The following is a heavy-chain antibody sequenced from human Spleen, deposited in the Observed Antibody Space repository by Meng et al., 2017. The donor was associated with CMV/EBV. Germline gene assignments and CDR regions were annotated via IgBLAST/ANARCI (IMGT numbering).Heavy chain of an antibody. CDR2: INPNSGGT. Sequence: ASVKVSCKASGYTFTGYYMHWVRQAPGQGLEWMGWINPNSGGTNYAQKFQGRVTMTRDTSISTAYMELSRLRSDDTAVYYCARDLTEYQPYFDYWGQGTLVTVSS. D-gene: IGHD2-2*01. CDR1: GYTFTGYY. J-gene: IGHJ4*02. V-gene: IGHV1-2*02. CDR3: ARDLTEYQPYFDY.